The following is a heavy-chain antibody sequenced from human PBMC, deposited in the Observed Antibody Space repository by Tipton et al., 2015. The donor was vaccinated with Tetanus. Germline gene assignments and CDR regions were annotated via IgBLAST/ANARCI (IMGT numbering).Heavy chain of an antibody. CDR2: INHRGGT. J-gene: IGHJ4*02. CDR3: ARAVRFYYDSSTYYQYYFDS. V-gene: IGHV4-34*01. Sequence: TLSLTCGVSGGSFSGNYWSWVRQAPGKGLEWIGEINHRGGTMYNPSLKSRVTISGDTSKNQFSLNLTSVTAADTAVYYCARAVRFYYDSSTYYQYYFDSWGQGTLVTVSS. CDR1: GGSFSGNY. D-gene: IGHD3-22*01.